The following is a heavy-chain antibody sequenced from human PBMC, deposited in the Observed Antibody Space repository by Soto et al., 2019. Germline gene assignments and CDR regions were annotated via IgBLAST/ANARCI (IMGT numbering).Heavy chain of an antibody. CDR3: ARSSLRGSGWLFYYYYGMDV. D-gene: IGHD6-19*01. Sequence: GASVKVSCKASGYTFSNYGIHWVRQAPGQRLEWMGLINAGNGNTKYSQKFQGRVTLTRDTSASTAYMELSSLRSEDTAVYYCARSSLRGSGWLFYYYYGMDVWG. J-gene: IGHJ6*02. V-gene: IGHV1-3*01. CDR1: GYTFSNYG. CDR2: INAGNGNT.